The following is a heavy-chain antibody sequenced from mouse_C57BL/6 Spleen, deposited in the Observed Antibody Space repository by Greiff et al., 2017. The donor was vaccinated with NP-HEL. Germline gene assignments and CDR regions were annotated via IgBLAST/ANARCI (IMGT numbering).Heavy chain of an antibody. V-gene: IGHV1-81*01. D-gene: IGHD1-1*01. CDR1: GYTFTSYG. CDR3: ARDGYYGSSYAMDY. Sequence: QVQLQQSGAELARPGASVKLSCKASGYTFTSYGISWVKQRTGQGLEWIGEIYPRSGNTYYNEKFKGKATLTADKSSSTAYMELRSLTSEDSAVYFCARDGYYGSSYAMDYWGQGTSVTVSS. CDR2: IYPRSGNT. J-gene: IGHJ4*01.